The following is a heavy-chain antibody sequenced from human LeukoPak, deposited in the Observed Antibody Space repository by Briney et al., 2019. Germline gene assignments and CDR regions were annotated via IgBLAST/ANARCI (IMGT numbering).Heavy chain of an antibody. CDR2: INLSGST. CDR3: ARETYYYDSSGYYYYYFDY. D-gene: IGHD3-22*01. Sequence: SETLSLTCAVYGGSFSGYYWSWIRQPPGKGLEWIGEINLSGSTNYNPSLKSRVTISVDTSKNQFSLKLTSVTAADTAVYYCARETYYYDSSGYYYYYFDYWGQGTLVTVSS. V-gene: IGHV4-34*01. J-gene: IGHJ4*02. CDR1: GGSFSGYY.